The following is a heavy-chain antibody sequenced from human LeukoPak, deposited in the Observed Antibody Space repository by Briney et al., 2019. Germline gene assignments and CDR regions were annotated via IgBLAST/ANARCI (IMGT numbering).Heavy chain of an antibody. Sequence: SVKVSCKASGGTFSSYAINWVRQAPGQGLEWMGGILPIFGTTKYAQKFQGRVTITTDESTSTAYMDLSSLRSEDTAVYYCARGFCTGTNCYTFDYWGQGTLVTVSS. CDR2: ILPIFGTT. J-gene: IGHJ4*02. CDR1: GGTFSSYA. D-gene: IGHD2-2*02. CDR3: ARGFCTGTNCYTFDY. V-gene: IGHV1-69*05.